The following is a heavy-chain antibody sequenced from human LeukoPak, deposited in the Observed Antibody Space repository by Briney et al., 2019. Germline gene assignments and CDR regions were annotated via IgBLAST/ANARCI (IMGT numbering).Heavy chain of an antibody. CDR2: INPNNGNT. CDR3: ARDFTPPHCTTPNCPRGGWFDP. Sequence: GASVKVSCKASAYTFTNYGISWVRQAPGQGLEWMGWINPNNGNTRYAEDLQGRVTMTTDISTSTAYMGLRSLRSDDTAIYYCARDFTPPHCTTPNCPRGGWFDPWGQGTLVTVSS. J-gene: IGHJ5*02. V-gene: IGHV1-18*01. CDR1: AYTFTNYG. D-gene: IGHD2-8*01.